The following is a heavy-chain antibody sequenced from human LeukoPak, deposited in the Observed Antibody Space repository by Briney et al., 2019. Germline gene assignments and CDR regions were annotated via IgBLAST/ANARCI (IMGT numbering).Heavy chain of an antibody. CDR2: IYSGGST. CDR3: ARDGDYYGSGSYDPYTSLSA. Sequence: GGSLRLSCAASGFTVSSNYMSWVRQAPGKGLEWVSVIYSGGSTYYAGSVKGRFTISRDNSKNTLYLQMNSLRGEHTAVYYCARDGDYYGSGSYDPYTSLSAWGQGTLVTVSS. J-gene: IGHJ5*02. CDR1: GFTVSSNY. D-gene: IGHD3-10*01. V-gene: IGHV3-66*01.